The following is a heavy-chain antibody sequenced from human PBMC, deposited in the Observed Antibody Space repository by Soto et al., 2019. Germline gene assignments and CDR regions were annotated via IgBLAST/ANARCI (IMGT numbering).Heavy chain of an antibody. CDR1: GFTFSSYG. V-gene: IGHV3-30*03. CDR3: ARDRGGIVTASVVWGMDV. Sequence: QVQLVESGGGVVQPGRSLRLSCAASGFTFSSYGMHWVRQAPGKGLEWVAVTSHDGSIKYYADSVKGRFTISRDNSKNTLYLHMNYLRAEDTAVYYCARDRGGIVTASVVWGMDVWGQGTTVTFSS. J-gene: IGHJ6*02. D-gene: IGHD3-16*02. CDR2: TSHDGSIK.